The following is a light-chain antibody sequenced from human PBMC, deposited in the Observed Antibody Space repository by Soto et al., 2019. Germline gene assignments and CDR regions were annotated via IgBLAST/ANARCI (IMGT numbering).Light chain of an antibody. V-gene: IGKV1-5*03. CDR1: QSISSS. CDR3: QQYNRYWT. Sequence: DIQMTQSPSTLSASVGDRVTITCRASQSISSSLAWYQQKPGKAPKLLIYKASSLESGVPSRFSGSGSGTEFTLTISSVQPDYFATYYCQQYNRYWTFGQGTNVEFK. CDR2: KAS. J-gene: IGKJ1*01.